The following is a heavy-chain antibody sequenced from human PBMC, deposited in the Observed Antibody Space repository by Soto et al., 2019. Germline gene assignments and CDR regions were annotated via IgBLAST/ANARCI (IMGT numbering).Heavy chain of an antibody. D-gene: IGHD2-15*01. CDR3: SSSINPGSATPSYYAMSV. CDR1: GYNFTNLG. CDR2: IIPVLGVT. V-gene: IGHV1-69*04. J-gene: IGHJ6*02. Sequence: SVKVSCKASGYNFTNLGITWVGQAPGQGIEWMGRIIPVLGVTYYAQRFQGRVTITADKSTTTAYMELSSLRSEDTAIFYCSSSINPGSATPSYYAMSVWGQGTTVTVSS.